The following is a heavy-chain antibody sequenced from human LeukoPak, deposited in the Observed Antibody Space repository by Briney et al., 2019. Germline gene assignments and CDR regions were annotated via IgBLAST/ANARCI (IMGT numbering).Heavy chain of an antibody. CDR1: GFTFTEYS. D-gene: IGHD3-10*01. CDR2: INSDGSST. V-gene: IGHV3-74*01. J-gene: IGHJ3*02. Sequence: GGSLRLSCAASGFTFTEYSIIWVRQAPGKGLVWVSRINSDGSSTSYADSVKGRFTISRDNAKNTLYLQMNSLRAEDTAVYYCARDRVMYYYGSGSYYRDAFDIWGQGTMVTVSS. CDR3: ARDRVMYYYGSGSYYRDAFDI.